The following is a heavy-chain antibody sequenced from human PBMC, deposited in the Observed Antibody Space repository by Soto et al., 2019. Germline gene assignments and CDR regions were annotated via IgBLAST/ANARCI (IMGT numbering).Heavy chain of an antibody. Sequence: ASVKVSCKASGYSFTNNDVTWVRQATGQGLEWMGWMNPGSGDTGYAQKFQGRVTMTRDISIATAYMELSSLRSDDTAIYYCARMATFGSLNSFDPWGQGTLVTVSS. CDR1: GYSFTNND. CDR3: ARMATFGSLNSFDP. J-gene: IGHJ5*02. D-gene: IGHD3-16*01. V-gene: IGHV1-8*01. CDR2: MNPGSGDT.